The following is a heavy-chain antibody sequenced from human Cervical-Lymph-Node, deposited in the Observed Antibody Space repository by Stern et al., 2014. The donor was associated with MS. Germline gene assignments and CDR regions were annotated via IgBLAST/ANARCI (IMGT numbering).Heavy chain of an antibody. D-gene: IGHD2-2*01. CDR3: ARGPRVPAVIPDFDY. CDR1: GFTFSDYY. J-gene: IGHJ4*02. V-gene: IGHV3-11*01. Sequence: VQLEESGGGLVKPGGSLRLSCAASGFTFSDYYMSWIRQAPGKGLAWVSYISSRGSTIYYADSVKGRFTISRDNAKNSLYLQMNSLRAEDTAVYYCARGPRVPAVIPDFDYWGQGTLVTVSS. CDR2: ISSRGSTI.